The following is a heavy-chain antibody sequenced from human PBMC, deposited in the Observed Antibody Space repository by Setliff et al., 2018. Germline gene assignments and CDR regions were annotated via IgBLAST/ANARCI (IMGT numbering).Heavy chain of an antibody. CDR1: GFTLRNSG. J-gene: IGHJ1*01. V-gene: IGHV3-30*03. D-gene: IGHD6-19*01. CDR3: AREGSIGWSQYFHH. CDR2: TSYDGFKI. Sequence: GGSLRLSCAASGFTLRNSGMHWVRQAPGRGLEWVTFTSYDGFKIYYAESVKGRFTISRDISTNTLFLEIDSLRSEDTGLYYCAREGSIGWSQYFHHWGQGALVTVSS.